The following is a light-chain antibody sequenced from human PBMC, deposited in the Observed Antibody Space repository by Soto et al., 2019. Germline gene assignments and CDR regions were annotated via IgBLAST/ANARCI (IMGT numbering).Light chain of an antibody. CDR2: EVS. V-gene: IGLV2-14*01. CDR3: TSYTTSSTHWV. CDR1: SSDVGGYNY. J-gene: IGLJ3*02. Sequence: QSALTQPASVSGSPGQSITISCTGTSSDVGGYNYVSWYQQDPGKAPKLMIYEVSNRPSGVSNRFTGSKSGNTASLTIAGRQAEDEADYYCTSYTTSSTHWVFGGGTKHTVL.